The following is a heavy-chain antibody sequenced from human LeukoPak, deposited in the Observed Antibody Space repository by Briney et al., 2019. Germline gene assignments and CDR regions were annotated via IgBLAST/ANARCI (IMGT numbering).Heavy chain of an antibody. J-gene: IGHJ2*01. D-gene: IGHD6-19*01. CDR2: IYYSGST. Sequence: PSETLSLTCTVSGGSISSYYWSWIRQPPGKGLEWIGYIYYSGSTNYNPSLKSRVTISVDTPKNQFSLKLSSVTAADTAVYYCARAVAGLGSSWYFDLWGRGTLVTVSS. CDR3: ARAVAGLGSSWYFDL. CDR1: GGSISSYY. V-gene: IGHV4-59*01.